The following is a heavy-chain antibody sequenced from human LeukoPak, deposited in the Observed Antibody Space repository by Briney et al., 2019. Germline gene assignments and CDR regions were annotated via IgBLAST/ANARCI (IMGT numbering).Heavy chain of an antibody. V-gene: IGHV3-7*01. Sequence: SGGSLRLSCAASGFAFSSYWMSWVRQAPGKGLEWVANIKQDGSEKYYVDSVKGRFTISRDNAKNSLYLQMNSLRAEDTAVYYCAKPKSYSYGYGRIYYYYGMDVWGQGTTVTVSS. CDR1: GFAFSSYW. CDR3: AKPKSYSYGYGRIYYYYGMDV. CDR2: IKQDGSEK. J-gene: IGHJ6*02. D-gene: IGHD5-18*01.